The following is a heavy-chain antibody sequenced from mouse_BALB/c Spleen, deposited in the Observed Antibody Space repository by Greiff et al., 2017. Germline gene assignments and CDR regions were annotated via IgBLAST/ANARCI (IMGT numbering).Heavy chain of an antibody. CDR1: GFTFSSFG. CDR3: ARTYDGYYDYFDY. Sequence: EVKVVESGGGLVQPGGSRKLSCAASGFTFSSFGMHWVRQAPEKGLEWVAYISSGSSTIYYADTVKGRFTISRDNPKNTLFLQMTSLRSEDTAMYYCARTYDGYYDYFDYWGQGTTLTVSS. CDR2: ISSGSSTI. D-gene: IGHD2-3*01. J-gene: IGHJ2*01. V-gene: IGHV5-17*02.